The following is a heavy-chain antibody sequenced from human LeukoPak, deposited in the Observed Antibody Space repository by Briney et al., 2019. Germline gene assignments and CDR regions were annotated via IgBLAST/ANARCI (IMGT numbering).Heavy chain of an antibody. Sequence: ASVKVSCKASGYTFTGYYMHWVRQAPGQGLEWMGWINPNSGGTNYAQKFQGRVTMTRDTSISTAYMELSRLRSDDTAVYYCARALYSSSSRFDYWGQGTLVTVSS. J-gene: IGHJ4*02. CDR3: ARALYSSSSRFDY. V-gene: IGHV1-2*02. CDR2: INPNSGGT. D-gene: IGHD6-6*01. CDR1: GYTFTGYY.